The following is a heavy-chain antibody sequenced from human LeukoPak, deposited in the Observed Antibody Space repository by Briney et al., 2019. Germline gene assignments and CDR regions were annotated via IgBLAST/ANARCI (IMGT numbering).Heavy chain of an antibody. CDR2: INPNSGGT. J-gene: IGHJ4*02. V-gene: IGHV1-2*02. Sequence: ASVTVSCKASGYTFTGYYMHWVRQAPGQGLEWMGWINPNSGGTNYAQKFQGRVTMTRDTSISTGYMELSRLRSDDTAVYYCARDSGRAYYFDYWGQGTLVTVSS. D-gene: IGHD3-10*01. CDR3: ARDSGRAYYFDY. CDR1: GYTFTGYY.